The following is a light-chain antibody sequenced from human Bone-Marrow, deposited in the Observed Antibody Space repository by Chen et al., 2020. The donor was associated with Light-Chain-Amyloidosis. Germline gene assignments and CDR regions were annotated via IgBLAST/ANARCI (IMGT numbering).Light chain of an antibody. CDR3: QQSYSTPLT. J-gene: IGKJ4*01. V-gene: IGKV1-39*01. CDR1: QSISSY. CDR2: AAS. Sequence: DIQMTQSPSSLFASVGDRVTITCRASQSISSYLNWYQQKPGKAPKLLIYAASSLQSGVPSRFSGSGSGTDFTLTISSLQPEDFATYYCQQSYSTPLTFGGGIKVEIK.